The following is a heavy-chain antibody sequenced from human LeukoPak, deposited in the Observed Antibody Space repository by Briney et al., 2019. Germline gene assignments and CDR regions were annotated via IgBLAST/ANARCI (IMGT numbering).Heavy chain of an antibody. D-gene: IGHD5/OR15-5a*01. Sequence: SETLSLTCTVSGGSISSGDYYWSWIRQPPGKGLEWIGYIYYSGSTYYNPSLKSRVTISVDTSKNQFSLKLSSVTAADTAVYYCARGLSVPEAGWFVPWGQGTLVTVSS. V-gene: IGHV4-30-4*08. CDR1: GGSISSGDYY. CDR3: ARGLSVPEAGWFVP. CDR2: IYYSGST. J-gene: IGHJ5*02.